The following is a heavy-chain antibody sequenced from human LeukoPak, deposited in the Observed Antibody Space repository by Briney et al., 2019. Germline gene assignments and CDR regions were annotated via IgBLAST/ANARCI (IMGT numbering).Heavy chain of an antibody. CDR3: ASSSGGADDAFDI. J-gene: IGHJ3*02. Sequence: GASVKVSCKASGYTFTNYYMHWVRQDPGQGLEWMGWINPNSGGTNYAQKFQGRVTMTRDTSISTAYMELSRLRSDDTAVYYCASSSGGADDAFDIWGQGTMVTVSS. CDR2: INPNSGGT. V-gene: IGHV1-2*02. D-gene: IGHD1-26*01. CDR1: GYTFTNYY.